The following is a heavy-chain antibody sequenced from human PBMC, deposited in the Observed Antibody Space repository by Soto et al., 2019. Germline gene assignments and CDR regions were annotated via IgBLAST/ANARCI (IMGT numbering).Heavy chain of an antibody. V-gene: IGHV4-31*03. CDR2: IYYSGST. J-gene: IGHJ4*02. CDR1: GGSISSGGYY. Sequence: QVQLQESGPGLVKPSQTLSLTCTVSGGSISSGGYYWSWIRQHPGKGLEWIGYIYYSGSTYYNPSLKSRVTVSVDTSKNQFSLKLSSVTAADTAVYYCARGSVVAATLFDYWGQGTLVTVSS. CDR3: ARGSVVAATLFDY. D-gene: IGHD2-15*01.